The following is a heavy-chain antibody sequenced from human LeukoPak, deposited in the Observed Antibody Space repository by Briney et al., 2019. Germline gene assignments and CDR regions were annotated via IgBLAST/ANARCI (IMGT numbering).Heavy chain of an antibody. CDR3: ARDKGTSYLSSFDY. Sequence: SQTLSLTCTVSGGSISSGSYYWSWIRQPAGKGLEWIGRIYTSGSTNYNPSLKSRVTISVDTSKNQFSLRLSSVTAADTAVYYCARDKGTSYLSSFDYWGQGTLVTVSS. CDR2: IYTSGST. CDR1: GGSISSGSYY. V-gene: IGHV4-61*02. J-gene: IGHJ4*02. D-gene: IGHD6-6*01.